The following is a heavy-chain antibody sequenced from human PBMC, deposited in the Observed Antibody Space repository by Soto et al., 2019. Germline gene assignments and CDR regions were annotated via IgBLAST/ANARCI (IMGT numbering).Heavy chain of an antibody. J-gene: IGHJ4*02. Sequence: GASVKVSCKASGYTFTSYGITWVRQAPGQGLEWMGWISTNNGDTDYAQKLQGKVTMTTDTSTSTAYMELRSLRSDDTAVYYCARDRPDYDETSGYYNHLDDWGQGTLVTVSS. CDR3: ARDRPDYDETSGYYNHLDD. V-gene: IGHV1-18*04. D-gene: IGHD3-22*01. CDR2: ISTNNGDT. CDR1: GYTFTSYG.